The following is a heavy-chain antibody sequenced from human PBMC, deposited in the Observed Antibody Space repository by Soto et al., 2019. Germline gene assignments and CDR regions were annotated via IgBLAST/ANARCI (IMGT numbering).Heavy chain of an antibody. CDR1: GNTLSSYA. J-gene: IGHJ4*02. Sequence: GASVKVSCKASGNTLSSYAFTWLRQAPGKGFELMGTIIPILRTTEYEQKFQGRVTITADESTTTVYMELSGLTSGDTGIYFCARRYQPILPFDFWGQGTLVTVSS. CDR3: ARRYQPILPFDF. CDR2: IIPILRTT. D-gene: IGHD3-9*01. V-gene: IGHV1-69*11.